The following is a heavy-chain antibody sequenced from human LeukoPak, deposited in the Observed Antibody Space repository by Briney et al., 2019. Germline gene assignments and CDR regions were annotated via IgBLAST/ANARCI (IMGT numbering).Heavy chain of an antibody. CDR2: INPSGGSI. CDR3: ARSSGFSPRGAFDY. J-gene: IGHJ4*02. CDR1: GYTFTDYY. V-gene: IGHV1-46*01. D-gene: IGHD1-26*01. Sequence: ASVKVSCKASGYTFTDYYMHWVRQAPGQGLEWMGIINPSGGSITHAQNFQGRVTMTRDMSTNIVNMELSSLRSEDTAVYYCARSSGFSPRGAFDYWGQGTLVTVSS.